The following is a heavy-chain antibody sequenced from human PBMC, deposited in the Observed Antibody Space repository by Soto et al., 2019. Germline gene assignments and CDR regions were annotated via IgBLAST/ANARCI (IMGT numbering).Heavy chain of an antibody. CDR2: IIPIFGTA. V-gene: IGHV1-69*13. CDR3: ARDYYDYVWGSYRSKYYFDY. CDR1: GGTFSSCA. Sequence: SVKVSCKASGGTFSSCAISWVRQAPGQGLEWMGGIIPIFGTANYAQKFQGRVTITADESTSTAYMELSSLRSEDTAVYYCARDYYDYVWGSYRSKYYFDYWGQGTLVTAST. D-gene: IGHD3-16*02. J-gene: IGHJ4*02.